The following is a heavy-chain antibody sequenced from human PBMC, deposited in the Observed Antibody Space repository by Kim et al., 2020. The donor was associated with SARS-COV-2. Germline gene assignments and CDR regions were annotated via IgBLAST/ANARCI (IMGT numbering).Heavy chain of an antibody. CDR3: AREGRIATALGY. Sequence: SETLSLTCTVSGGSISSSSYYWGWIRQPPGKGLEWIGSIYYSGSTFYNPSLKSRVTISVDTSKNQFSLKLSSVTAADTAVYYCAREGRIATALGYWGQGTLVTVSS. CDR2: IYYSGST. CDR1: GGSISSSSYY. J-gene: IGHJ4*02. D-gene: IGHD6-25*01. V-gene: IGHV4-39*07.